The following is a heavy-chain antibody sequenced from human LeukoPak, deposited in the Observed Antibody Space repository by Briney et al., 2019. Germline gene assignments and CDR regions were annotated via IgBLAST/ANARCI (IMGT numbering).Heavy chain of an antibody. D-gene: IGHD6-6*01. Sequence: SETLSLTCAVYGGSFSGYYWSWIRQPPGKGLEWIGEINHSGSTNYNPSLKSRVTISVDTSKNQFSLKLSSVTAADTAVYYCARGYQYSSSSKRGVDPWGQGTLVTVSS. V-gene: IGHV4-34*01. CDR3: ARGYQYSSSSKRGVDP. CDR2: INHSGST. CDR1: GGSFSGYY. J-gene: IGHJ5*02.